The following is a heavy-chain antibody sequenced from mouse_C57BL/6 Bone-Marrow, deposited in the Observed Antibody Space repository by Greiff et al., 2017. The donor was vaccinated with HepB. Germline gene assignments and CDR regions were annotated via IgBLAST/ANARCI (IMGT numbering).Heavy chain of an antibody. D-gene: IGHD2-4*01. CDR3: ARARGYYDYDWDFDY. CDR1: GFNITNNY. Sequence: VQLQQSVAELVRPGASVKLSCTASGFNITNNYMHWVKQRPEQGLEWIGRIEPANGNTKYAQKFQGKATITAETSSNTAYLQLSSLTSEDTAISYCARARGYYDYDWDFDYWGQGTTLTVSS. V-gene: IGHV14-3*01. J-gene: IGHJ2*01. CDR2: IEPANGNT.